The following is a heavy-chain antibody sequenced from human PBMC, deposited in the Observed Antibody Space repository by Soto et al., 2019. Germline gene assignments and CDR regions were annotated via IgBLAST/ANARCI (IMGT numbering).Heavy chain of an antibody. D-gene: IGHD3-9*01. CDR3: ARSKNDILTGFWVYYYGMDV. J-gene: IGHJ6*02. Sequence: PSETLSLTSTVSGGSISSSSYYWGWIRQPPGKGLEWIGSIYYSGSTYYNPSLKSRVTISVDTSKNQFSLKLSSVTAADTAVYYCARSKNDILTGFWVYYYGMDVWGQGTTVTVSS. CDR2: IYYSGST. V-gene: IGHV4-39*01. CDR1: GGSISSSSYY.